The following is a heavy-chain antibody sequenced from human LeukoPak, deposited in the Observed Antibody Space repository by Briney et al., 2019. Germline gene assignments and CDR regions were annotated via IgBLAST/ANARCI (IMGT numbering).Heavy chain of an antibody. CDR3: AKARTSYYDSSGYYIDY. J-gene: IGHJ4*02. CDR2: ISGSGGST. Sequence: GGSLRLSCAASGFTFSSYAMSWVRQAPGKGLECVSAISGSGGSTYYADSVKGRFTISRDNSKNTLYLQMNSLRAEDTAVYYCAKARTSYYDSSGYYIDYWGQGTLVTVSS. CDR1: GFTFSSYA. V-gene: IGHV3-23*01. D-gene: IGHD3-22*01.